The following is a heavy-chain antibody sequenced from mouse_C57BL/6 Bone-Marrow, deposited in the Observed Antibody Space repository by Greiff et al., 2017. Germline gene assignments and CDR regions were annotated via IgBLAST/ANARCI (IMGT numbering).Heavy chain of an antibody. CDR2: IYPSDSET. V-gene: IGHV1-61*01. J-gene: IGHJ4*01. CDR3: ARESYYGSSYRAMDY. CDR1: GYTFTSYW. Sequence: QVQLQQPGAELVRPGSSVKLSCKASGYTFTSYWMDWVKQRPGQGLEWIGNIYPSDSETHYNQKFKDKATLTVDKSSSTAYMQLSSLTSEDSAVYYCARESYYGSSYRAMDYWGQGTSVTVSS. D-gene: IGHD1-1*01.